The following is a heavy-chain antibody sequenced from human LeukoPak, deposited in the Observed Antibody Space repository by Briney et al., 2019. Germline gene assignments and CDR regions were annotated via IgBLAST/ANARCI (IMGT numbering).Heavy chain of an antibody. CDR3: VKDDAYYYDSSGRDS. D-gene: IGHD3-22*01. J-gene: IGHJ4*02. CDR1: GFTFSSYI. Sequence: GGSLRLSCSASGFTFSSYIMHWARQAPGKGLEYVSAITSNGDNTYYADSVKGRVTISRDNAKNTLYLQMSSLRAEDTAVYYCVKDDAYYYDSSGRDSWGQGTLVTVSS. V-gene: IGHV3-64D*09. CDR2: ITSNGDNT.